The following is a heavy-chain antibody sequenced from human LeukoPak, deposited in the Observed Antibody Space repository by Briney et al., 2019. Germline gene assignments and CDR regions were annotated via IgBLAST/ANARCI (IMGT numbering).Heavy chain of an antibody. CDR2: INHSGGT. V-gene: IGHV4-34*01. Sequence: SETLSLTCAVYGGSFSGYYWSWIRQPPGKGLEWIGEINHSGGTNYNPSLKSRVTISVDTSKNQSSLKLSSVTAADTAVYYCARGGGSGSYYKRRPHYYYGMDVWGQGTTVTVSS. CDR1: GGSFSGYY. D-gene: IGHD3-10*01. J-gene: IGHJ6*02. CDR3: ARGGGSGSYYKRRPHYYYGMDV.